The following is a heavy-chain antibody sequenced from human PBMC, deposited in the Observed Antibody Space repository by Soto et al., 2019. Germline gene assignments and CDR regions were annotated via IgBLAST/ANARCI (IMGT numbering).Heavy chain of an antibody. CDR2: IYPADSDI. Sequence: EVQLVQSGPEVKKPGESLMISCKASGYSFSNYWIAWVRQMPGKGPEFMGIIYPADSDIRYSPTIQGQVTISADKATATAYLQWSGLKTSDTAKYYFARGVSLTGDSGLGFKFWGQGTLVTVAS. CDR3: ARGVSLTGDSGLGFKF. CDR1: GYSFSNYW. J-gene: IGHJ1*01. V-gene: IGHV5-51*03. D-gene: IGHD3-9*01.